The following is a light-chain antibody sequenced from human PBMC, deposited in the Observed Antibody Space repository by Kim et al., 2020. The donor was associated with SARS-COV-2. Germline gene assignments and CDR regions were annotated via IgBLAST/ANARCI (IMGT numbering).Light chain of an antibody. CDR2: EDN. J-gene: IGLJ3*02. Sequence: KPVTISCTRSSGGIASNYVQWYQQRPGSAPTTVIYEDNQRPSGVPDRFSGSIDSSSNSASLTISGLKTEDEADYYCQSYDSSIPWVFGGGTQLTVL. CDR3: QSYDSSIPWV. V-gene: IGLV6-57*03. CDR1: SGGIASNY.